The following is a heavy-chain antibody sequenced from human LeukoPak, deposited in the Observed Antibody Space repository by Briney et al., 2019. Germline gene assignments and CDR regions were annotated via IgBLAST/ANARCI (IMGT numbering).Heavy chain of an antibody. CDR3: ARDSDSGYGPFAS. CDR2: IHSGGTT. V-gene: IGHV3-53*01. D-gene: IGHD5-12*01. Sequence: QAGGSLRLSCAASGFTVSNNYMSWVRQAPGKGLEWVSVIHSGGTTNYADSVQGRFTISRDKSKTTVYLHMNSLRAEDTAVYYCARDSDSGYGPFASWGQGTLVTVSS. J-gene: IGHJ4*02. CDR1: GFTVSNNY.